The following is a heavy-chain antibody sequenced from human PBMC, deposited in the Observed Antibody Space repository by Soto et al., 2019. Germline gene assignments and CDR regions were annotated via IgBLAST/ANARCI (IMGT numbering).Heavy chain of an antibody. Sequence: SETLSLTCAVYGGSFSGYYWSWIRQPPGKGLEWIGEINHSGSTNYNPSLKSRVTISVDTSKNQFSLKLSSVTAADTAVYYCAREFRVPQNHYGSGTKVYYYGMDVWGHGTTVTVSS. CDR3: AREFRVPQNHYGSGTKVYYYGMDV. CDR1: GGSFSGYY. V-gene: IGHV4-34*01. J-gene: IGHJ6*02. D-gene: IGHD3-10*01. CDR2: INHSGST.